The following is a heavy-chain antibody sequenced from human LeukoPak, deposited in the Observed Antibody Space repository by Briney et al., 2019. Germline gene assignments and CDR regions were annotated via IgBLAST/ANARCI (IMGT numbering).Heavy chain of an antibody. CDR3: ASDNSSGWYYFDY. CDR1: GFTFSSYA. D-gene: IGHD6-19*01. V-gene: IGHV3-23*01. CDR2: ISGSGGST. J-gene: IGHJ4*02. Sequence: GGPLRLSCAASGFTFSSYAMSWVRQAPGKGLEWVSAISGSGGSTYYADSVKGRFTISRDNSKNTLYLQMNSLRAEDTAVYYCASDNSSGWYYFDYWGQGTLVTVSS.